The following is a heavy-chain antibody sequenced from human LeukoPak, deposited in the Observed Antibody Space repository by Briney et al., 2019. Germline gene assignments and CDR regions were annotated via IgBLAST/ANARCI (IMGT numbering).Heavy chain of an antibody. V-gene: IGHV1-2*06. J-gene: IGHJ4*02. CDR1: GYTFTGYY. D-gene: IGHD2-21*02. CDR2: INPNSGDT. Sequence: ASVKVSCKASGYTFTGYYVHWVRQAPGQGLEWMGRINPNSGDTNYAQKFQGRVTMTRDTSISTAYMELSRLRSDDTAVYYCARDYCGGGCFPDYWGQGTLVTVSS. CDR3: ARDYCGGGCFPDY.